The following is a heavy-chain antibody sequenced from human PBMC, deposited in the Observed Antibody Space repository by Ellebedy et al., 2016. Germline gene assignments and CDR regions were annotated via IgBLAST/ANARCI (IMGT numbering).Heavy chain of an antibody. CDR1: GGSISSSNW. V-gene: IGHV4-4*02. CDR2: IYHSGST. CDR3: ARVGVWGGFDP. J-gene: IGHJ5*02. Sequence: SETLSLXXAVSGGSISSSNWWCWVRQPPGKGLEWIGEIYHSGSTNYTPSLKSRVTISVDKSKNQFSLKLSSVTAADTAVYYCARVGVWGGFDPWGQGTLVTVSS. D-gene: IGHD3-16*01.